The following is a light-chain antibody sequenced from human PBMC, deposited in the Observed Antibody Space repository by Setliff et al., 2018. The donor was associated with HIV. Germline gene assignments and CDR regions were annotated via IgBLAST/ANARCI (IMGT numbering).Light chain of an antibody. CDR2: EIN. CDR1: SGDIGTFDY. V-gene: IGLV2-14*01. CDR3: SSNTSSSPLYV. J-gene: IGLJ1*01. Sequence: QSALTQPPSASGSPGQSVTISCAGTSGDIGTFDYLSWYQQHPGKAPKLMIYEINDRPSGVSNRFSGSKSGNTASLTISRLQAEDEADYFCSSNTSSSPLYVFATGTKGTVL.